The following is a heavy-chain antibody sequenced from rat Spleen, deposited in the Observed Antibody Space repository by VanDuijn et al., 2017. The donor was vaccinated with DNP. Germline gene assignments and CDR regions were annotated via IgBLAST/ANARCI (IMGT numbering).Heavy chain of an antibody. J-gene: IGHJ2*01. V-gene: IGHV5-7*01. D-gene: IGHD1-9*01. CDR2: ISNDGSST. Sequence: EVQLVESGGGLVQPGRSLILSCTASGFTFSDHNMAWVRQAPKKGLEWVATISNDGSSTYYRVFVKGRFSLSRDNAQNTLYLQMDSLRAEDTATYYCARHTLGINPYFDYWGQGVMVTVSS. CDR1: GFTFSDHN. CDR3: ARHTLGINPYFDY.